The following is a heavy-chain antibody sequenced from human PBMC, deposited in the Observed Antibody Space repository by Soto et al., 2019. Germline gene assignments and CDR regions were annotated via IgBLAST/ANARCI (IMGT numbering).Heavy chain of an antibody. J-gene: IGHJ3*02. CDR1: GCSFIPSGGG. CDR3: VRRRSDFTTGGAFDI. CDR2: IFWNDDK. D-gene: IGHD1-26*01. V-gene: IGHV2-5*01. Sequence: QITVKESGPTLVTPTQTLTLTCTFSGCSFIPSGGGVGWIRQPPGKAPVWLAIIFWNDDKRYSPSLNSRLTITKATSKTQVVLTMTNSDPVDTATYFCVRRRSDFTTGGAFDIWGLGTKVTVSS.